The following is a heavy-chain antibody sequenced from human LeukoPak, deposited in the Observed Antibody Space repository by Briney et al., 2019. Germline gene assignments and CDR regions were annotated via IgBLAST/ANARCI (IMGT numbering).Heavy chain of an antibody. D-gene: IGHD2-2*01. V-gene: IGHV3-30*04. CDR3: AREVSCSSTSCYSVDYYYYGMDV. CDR1: GFTFSSYA. CDR2: ISYDGSNK. Sequence: PGRSLRLSCAASGFTFSSYAMHWVRQAPGKGLEWVAVISYDGSNKYYADSVKGRFTISRDNSENTLYLQMNILRAEDTAVYYCAREVSCSSTSCYSVDYYYYGMDVWGQGTTVTVSS. J-gene: IGHJ6*02.